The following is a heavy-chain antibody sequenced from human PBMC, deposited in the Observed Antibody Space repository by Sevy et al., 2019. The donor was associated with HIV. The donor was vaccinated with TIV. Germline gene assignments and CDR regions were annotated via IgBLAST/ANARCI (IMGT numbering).Heavy chain of an antibody. CDR1: GFTFSDYY. V-gene: IGHV3-11*01. CDR2: ISSSGSTI. D-gene: IGHD3-9*01. CDR3: ARDLLSDILTGYWDY. Sequence: GGSLRLSCAASGFTFSDYYMSWIRQAPGKGLEWVSYISSSGSTIYYADSVKGRFTISRDNAKNSLYLQMNSLRAEDTAVYYCARDLLSDILTGYWDYWGQRTLVTVSS. J-gene: IGHJ4*02.